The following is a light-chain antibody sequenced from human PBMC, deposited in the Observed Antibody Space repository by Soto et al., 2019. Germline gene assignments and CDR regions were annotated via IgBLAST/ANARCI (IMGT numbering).Light chain of an antibody. V-gene: IGKV3-15*01. CDR2: GAS. Sequence: EICMSQCPATLSVSPGERATLSCRASQSVSSNLACYEQKPGQAPRLLIYGASTRATGIPARFSGSGSGTEFTLTISSLQSEDFAVYYCQQYNNWPPITFGQGTRLEIK. J-gene: IGKJ5*01. CDR3: QQYNNWPPIT. CDR1: QSVSSN.